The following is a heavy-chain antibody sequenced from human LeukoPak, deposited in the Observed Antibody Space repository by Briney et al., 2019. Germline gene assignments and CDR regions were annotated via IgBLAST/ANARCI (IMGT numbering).Heavy chain of an antibody. J-gene: IGHJ6*03. CDR3: ARTTEGGYTYDYFYYYYMDV. D-gene: IGHD5-18*01. V-gene: IGHV4-59*01. CDR1: GGSINNYY. CDR2: IYDSGST. Sequence: PSETLSLTCAVSGGSINNYYWSWIRQPPGKGLEWIGYIYDSGSTNYNPSLKSRVTTSLDTSKNQVSLELSSVTAADTAVYYCARTTEGGYTYDYFYYYYMDVWGKGTTVTISS.